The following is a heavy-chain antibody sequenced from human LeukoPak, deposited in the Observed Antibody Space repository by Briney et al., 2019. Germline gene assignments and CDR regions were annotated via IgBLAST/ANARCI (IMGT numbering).Heavy chain of an antibody. CDR2: ISSSDNTI. D-gene: IGHD5-18*01. CDR3: ARVHRGYSYGRLDY. V-gene: IGHV3-48*02. J-gene: IGHJ4*02. Sequence: GGSLRLSCAASGFDFSDYSMDCVRQAPGKGLEWVSYISSSDNTIHYADSVKGRFTISRGNAKNSLYLEMNSLRDEDTAVYYCARVHRGYSYGRLDYWGQGTLVTVSS. CDR1: GFDFSDYS.